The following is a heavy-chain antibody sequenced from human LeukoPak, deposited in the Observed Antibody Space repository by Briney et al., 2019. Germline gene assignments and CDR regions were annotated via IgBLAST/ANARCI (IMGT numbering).Heavy chain of an antibody. CDR3: ARDRDNVAGTRGYFDY. CDR1: GFIFSHYG. J-gene: IGHJ4*02. CDR2: ISGSSSYI. Sequence: GGSLRLSCAASGFIFSHYGMNWVRQAPGKGLEWVSCISGSSSYIYSADSVKGRFTISRHNAKNSLYLQMNSLRAEDTAVYYCARDRDNVAGTRGYFDYWGQGTLVTVSS. D-gene: IGHD6-19*01. V-gene: IGHV3-21*01.